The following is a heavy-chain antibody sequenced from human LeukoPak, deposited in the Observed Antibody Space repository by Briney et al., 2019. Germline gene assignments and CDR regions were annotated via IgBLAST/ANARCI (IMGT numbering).Heavy chain of an antibody. CDR2: TYYRSKRDN. Sequence: SQTLSLTCDMSGDSVSSNTAAWNWIRQSPSRGLEWLGRTYYRSKRDNDYAVSVKSRITINPDTSKNQVSPQLNSVPAEDTAVYYCARVWSQYSSYSGEFDPWGQGTLVTVSS. J-gene: IGHJ5*02. V-gene: IGHV6-1*01. CDR1: GDSVSSNTAA. CDR3: ARVWSQYSSYSGEFDP. D-gene: IGHD6-6*01.